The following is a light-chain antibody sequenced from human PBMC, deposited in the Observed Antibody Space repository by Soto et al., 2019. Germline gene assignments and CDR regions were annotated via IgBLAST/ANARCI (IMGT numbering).Light chain of an antibody. CDR2: DAS. Sequence: EIVLTQSPATLSLSPRERATLSCRASQSVSSYLAWYQQKPGQAPRLLIYDASNKATGIPARFSASGSGTDNTRTIGSLEPEDFAIYYWQQRSNWPPAFGQGTLLEIK. J-gene: IGKJ5*01. CDR3: QQRSNWPPA. CDR1: QSVSSY. V-gene: IGKV3-11*01.